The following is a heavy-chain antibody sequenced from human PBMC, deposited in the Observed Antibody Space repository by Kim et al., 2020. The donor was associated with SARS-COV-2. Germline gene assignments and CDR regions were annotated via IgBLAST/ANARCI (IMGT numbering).Heavy chain of an antibody. Sequence: SETLSLTCTVSGGSISSSSYYWGWIRQPPGKGLEWIGSIYYSGSTYYNPSLKSRVTISVDTSKNQFSLKLSSVTAADTAVYYCASGFPYDILTGYLRDDAFDIWGQGTMVTVSS. J-gene: IGHJ3*02. CDR1: GGSISSSSYY. V-gene: IGHV4-39*01. D-gene: IGHD3-9*01. CDR3: ASGFPYDILTGYLRDDAFDI. CDR2: IYYSGST.